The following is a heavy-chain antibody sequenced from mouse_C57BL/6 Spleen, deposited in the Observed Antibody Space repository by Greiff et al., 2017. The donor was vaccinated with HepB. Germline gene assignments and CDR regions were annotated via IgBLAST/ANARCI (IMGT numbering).Heavy chain of an antibody. CDR3: TRRRLRPYYFDY. D-gene: IGHD3-2*02. Sequence: VQVVESGAELVRPGASVTLSCKASGYTFTDYEMHWVKQTPVHGLEWIGAIDPETGGTAYNQKFKCKAILTADKSSSTAYMELRSLTSEDSAVYYCTRRRLRPYYFDYWGQGTTLTVSS. CDR2: IDPETGGT. V-gene: IGHV1-15*01. CDR1: GYTFTDYE. J-gene: IGHJ2*01.